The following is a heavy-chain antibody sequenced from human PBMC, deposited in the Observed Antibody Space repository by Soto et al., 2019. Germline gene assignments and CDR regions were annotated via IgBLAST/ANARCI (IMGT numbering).Heavy chain of an antibody. Sequence: SETLSLTCAVSGGSLSSSNWWSWVRQPPGKGLEWIGEIYHSGSTNYNPSLKSRVTISVDKSKNQFSLKLSSVTAADTAVYYCARRSSSWYYYYYGMDVWGQGTTVTVSS. V-gene: IGHV4-4*02. CDR1: GGSLSSSNW. J-gene: IGHJ6*02. D-gene: IGHD6-13*01. CDR3: ARRSSSWYYYYYGMDV. CDR2: IYHSGST.